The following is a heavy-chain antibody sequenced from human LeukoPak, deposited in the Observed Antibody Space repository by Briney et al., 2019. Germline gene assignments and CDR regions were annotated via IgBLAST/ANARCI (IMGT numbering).Heavy chain of an antibody. CDR3: ARGGRYSSGWPFDY. CDR1: GGSFSGYY. D-gene: IGHD6-19*01. J-gene: IGHJ4*02. V-gene: IGHV4-34*01. Sequence: SKTLSLTCAVYGGSFSGYYWSWIRQPPGKGLEWIGEINHSGSTNYNPSLKSRVTISVDTSKNQFSLKLSSVTAADTAVYYCARGGRYSSGWPFDYWGQGTLVTVSS. CDR2: INHSGST.